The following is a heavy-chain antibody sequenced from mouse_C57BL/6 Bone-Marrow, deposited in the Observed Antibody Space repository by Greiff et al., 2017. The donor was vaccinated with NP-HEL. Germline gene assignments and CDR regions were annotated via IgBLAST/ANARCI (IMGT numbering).Heavy chain of an antibody. CDR1: GFTFSDYY. CDR3: ARWGLRRYAMDY. D-gene: IGHD2-4*01. CDR2: INYDGSST. V-gene: IGHV5-16*01. J-gene: IGHJ4*01. Sequence: EVKLVESEGGLVQPGSSMKLSCTASGFTFSDYYMAWVRQVPEKGLEWVANINYDGSSTYYLDSLKSRFIISRDNAKNILYLQMSSLKSEDTATYYCARWGLRRYAMDYWGQGTSVTVSS.